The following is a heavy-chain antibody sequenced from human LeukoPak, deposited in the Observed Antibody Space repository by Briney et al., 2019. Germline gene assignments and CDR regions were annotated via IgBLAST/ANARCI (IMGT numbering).Heavy chain of an antibody. V-gene: IGHV3-23*01. CDR1: GFTFSSYA. Sequence: PGGSLRLSCAASGFTFSSYAMSWVRQAPGKGLEWVSAISGSGGSTYYADSVKGRFTIPRDNSKNTLYLQMDSLRAEDTAVYYCAKIYYGSGSYTPPFDYWRQGTLVTVSS. D-gene: IGHD3-10*01. CDR2: ISGSGGST. CDR3: AKIYYGSGSYTPPFDY. J-gene: IGHJ4*02.